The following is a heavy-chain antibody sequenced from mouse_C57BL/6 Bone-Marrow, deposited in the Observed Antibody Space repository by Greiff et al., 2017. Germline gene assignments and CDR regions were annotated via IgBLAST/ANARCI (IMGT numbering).Heavy chain of an antibody. J-gene: IGHJ4*01. V-gene: IGHV1-82*01. CDR1: GYAFSSSW. Sequence: VQLQQSGPELVKPGASVKISCKASGYAFSSSWMNWVKQRPGKGLEWIGRIYPGDGDTNYNGKFKGKATLTADKSSSTAYMQLSSLTSEDSAVYVCARSLRPQIHYAMDYWGQGTSVTVSS. CDR3: ARSLRPQIHYAMDY. CDR2: IYPGDGDT. D-gene: IGHD3-1*01.